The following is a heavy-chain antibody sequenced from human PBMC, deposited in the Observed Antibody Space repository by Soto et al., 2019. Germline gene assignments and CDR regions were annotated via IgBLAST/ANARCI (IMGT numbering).Heavy chain of an antibody. V-gene: IGHV1-69*04. CDR2: VNPILSMS. CDR1: GDTFNFYS. D-gene: IGHD3-10*01. Sequence: QVQLVQSGTEVKRPGSSVKVSCKASGDTFNFYSINWVRQAPGLGLELVGRVNPILSMSNYAQRFQRRVTMTADKSTSTAYMELSGLRSDDTAIYYCATSYGSGYRAFDYWGQGALVTVSS. CDR3: ATSYGSGYRAFDY. J-gene: IGHJ4*02.